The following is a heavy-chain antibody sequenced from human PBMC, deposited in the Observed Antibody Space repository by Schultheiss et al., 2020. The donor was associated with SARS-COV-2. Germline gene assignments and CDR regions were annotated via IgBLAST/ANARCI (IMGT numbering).Heavy chain of an antibody. Sequence: ASVKVSCKASGYTFTGYYMHWVRQAPGQGLEWMGIINPSGGSTSYAQKFQGRVTITADKSTSTAYMELSSLRSEDTAVYYCARARNDYVWGRGFDPWGQGTLVTVSS. CDR2: INPSGGST. J-gene: IGHJ5*02. D-gene: IGHD3-16*01. V-gene: IGHV1-46*01. CDR3: ARARNDYVWGRGFDP. CDR1: GYTFTGYY.